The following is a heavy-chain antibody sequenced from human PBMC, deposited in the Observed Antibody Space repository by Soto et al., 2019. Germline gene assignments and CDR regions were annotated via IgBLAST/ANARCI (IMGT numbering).Heavy chain of an antibody. V-gene: IGHV3-9*01. CDR2: ISWNSGSI. CDR3: AKALKRWLQPRGFDF. Sequence: SLRLSCAASGFTFDEYAMHWVRQAPGKGLEWVSGISWNSGSIGYADSVKGRFTISRDNAKNSLYLQMNSLRAEDTALYYCAKALKRWLQPRGFDFWCQGHLVTVFS. J-gene: IGHJ4*02. D-gene: IGHD5-12*01. CDR1: GFTFDEYA.